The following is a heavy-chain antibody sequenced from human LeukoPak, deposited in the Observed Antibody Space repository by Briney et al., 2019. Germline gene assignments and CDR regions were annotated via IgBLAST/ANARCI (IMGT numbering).Heavy chain of an antibody. Sequence: GESLNISCKGSGYSFTYYLMGWVRQMPGKGLEWMGIIYPGDSDTRYRPSFQGQVTISVDKSISTAYLQWSSLKASDTAMYYCARQDGNSKYHFDYWGQGTLVTVSS. CDR3: ARQDGNSKYHFDY. V-gene: IGHV5-51*01. J-gene: IGHJ4*02. D-gene: IGHD1-14*01. CDR1: GYSFTYYL. CDR2: IYPGDSDT.